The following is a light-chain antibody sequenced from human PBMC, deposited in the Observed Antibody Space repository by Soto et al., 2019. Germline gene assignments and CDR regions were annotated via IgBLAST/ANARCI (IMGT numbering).Light chain of an antibody. V-gene: IGKV3-20*01. CDR1: QSVRSSY. CDR3: QQSGSSLRT. J-gene: IGKJ1*01. CDR2: AAS. Sequence: IVLTQSPGSLSWSPEERASLSWRASQSVRSSYLAWYQQKHGQAPRLVIYAASSRATGIPDRFSGIGSGTDVTITISRLQTEDCAVYDGQQSGSSLRTFGQGTKVDIK.